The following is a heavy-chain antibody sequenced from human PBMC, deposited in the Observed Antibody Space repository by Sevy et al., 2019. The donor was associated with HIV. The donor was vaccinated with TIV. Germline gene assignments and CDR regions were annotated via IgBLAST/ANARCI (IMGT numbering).Heavy chain of an antibody. CDR2: VSYDGSTK. Sequence: GGSLRLSCAASGFIFSNYGMHWVRQAPGKGLEWVAVVSYDGSTKYYTGSVRGRFSISRDNSKNTVYLQMNSLRVEDTAVYYCAKGSKATGSAFDIWGQVTMVTVSS. CDR3: AKGSKATGSAFDI. D-gene: IGHD1-1*01. V-gene: IGHV3-30*18. J-gene: IGHJ3*02. CDR1: GFIFSNYG.